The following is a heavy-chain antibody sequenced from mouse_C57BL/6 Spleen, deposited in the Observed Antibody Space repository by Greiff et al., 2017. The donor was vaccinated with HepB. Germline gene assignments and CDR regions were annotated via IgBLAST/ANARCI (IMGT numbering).Heavy chain of an antibody. J-gene: IGHJ3*01. CDR2: IYPGDGDT. D-gene: IGHD3-2*02. CDR3: ARSGAAQASFAY. V-gene: IGHV1-82*01. Sequence: QVQLKQSGPELVKPGASVKISCKASGYAFSSSWMNWVKQRPGKGLEWIGRIYPGDGDTNYNGKFKGKATLTADKSSSTAYMQLSSLTSEDSAVYFCARSGAAQASFAYWGQGTLVTVSA. CDR1: GYAFSSSW.